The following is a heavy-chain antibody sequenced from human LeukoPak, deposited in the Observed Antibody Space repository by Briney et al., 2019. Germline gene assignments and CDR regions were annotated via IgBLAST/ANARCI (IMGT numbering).Heavy chain of an antibody. CDR1: GYTFTSYG. V-gene: IGHV1-18*01. J-gene: IGHJ5*02. Sequence: EASVKVSCKASGYTFTSYGISWVRQAPGQGLEWMGWISAYNGNTNYAQKLQGRVTMTTDTSTSTAYMELRSLRSDDTAVYYCARNYYGSGSYGVNWFDPWGQGTLVTVSS. CDR2: ISAYNGNT. CDR3: ARNYYGSGSYGVNWFDP. D-gene: IGHD3-10*01.